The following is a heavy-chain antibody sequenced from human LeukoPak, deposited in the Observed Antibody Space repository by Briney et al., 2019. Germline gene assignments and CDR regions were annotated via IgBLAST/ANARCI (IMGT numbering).Heavy chain of an antibody. D-gene: IGHD5-12*01. CDR3: ARDRPGSVVATIEIDY. CDR1: GYTFTSYA. V-gene: IGHV7-4-1*02. CDR2: INTNTGNP. J-gene: IGHJ4*02. Sequence: ASVKVSCKASGYTFTSYAMNWVRQAPGQGPEWMGWINTNTGNPTYAQGFTGRFVFSVDTSVSTAYLQISSLKAEDTAVYYCARDRPGSVVATIEIDYWGQGTLVTVSS.